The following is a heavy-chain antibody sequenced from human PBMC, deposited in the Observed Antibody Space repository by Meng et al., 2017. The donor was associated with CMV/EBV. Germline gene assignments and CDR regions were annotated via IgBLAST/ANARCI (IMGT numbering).Heavy chain of an antibody. V-gene: IGHV4-4*07. J-gene: IGHJ4*02. D-gene: IGHD5-18*01. CDR1: GGSISSYY. Sequence: QVQPQEAVPGLVKPSEALSLTCTVAGGSISSYYWSWIRQPAGKGLEWIGRIYTSGSTNYNPSLKSRVTMSVDTSKNQFSLKLSSVTAADTAVYYCARHGDTAMVVGIDYWGQGTLVTVSS. CDR3: ARHGDTAMVVGIDY. CDR2: IYTSGST.